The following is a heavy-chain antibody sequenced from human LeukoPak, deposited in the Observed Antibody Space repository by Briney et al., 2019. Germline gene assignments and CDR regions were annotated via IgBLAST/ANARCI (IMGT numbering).Heavy chain of an antibody. CDR2: ISGSGGST. Sequence: GGSLRLSCAASGFTFSSYSMNWVRQAPGKGLEWVSAISGSGGSTYYADSVKGRFTISRDNSKNTLYLQMNSLRAEDTAVYYCAKDQIIVLMVYAEYFDYWGQGTLVTVSS. J-gene: IGHJ4*02. CDR3: AKDQIIVLMVYAEYFDY. V-gene: IGHV3-23*01. CDR1: GFTFSSYS. D-gene: IGHD2-8*01.